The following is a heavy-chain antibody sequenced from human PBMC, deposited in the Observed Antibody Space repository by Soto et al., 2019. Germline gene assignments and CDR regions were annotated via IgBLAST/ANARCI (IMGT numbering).Heavy chain of an antibody. J-gene: IGHJ6*02. CDR1: GYTFTSYY. Sequence: QVQLVQSGAEVKKPGASVKVSCKASGYTFTSYYMHWVRQAPGQGLEWMGIINPSGGSTSYAQKFRRRVTMTRDTSTSTVYMELSSLRSEDTAVYYCARDVEYSSSRPYYYGMDVWGQGTTVTVSS. D-gene: IGHD6-6*01. V-gene: IGHV1-46*01. CDR3: ARDVEYSSSRPYYYGMDV. CDR2: INPSGGST.